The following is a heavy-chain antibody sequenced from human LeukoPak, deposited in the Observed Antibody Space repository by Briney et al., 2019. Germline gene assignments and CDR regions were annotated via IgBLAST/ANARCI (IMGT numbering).Heavy chain of an antibody. CDR2: IWYDGSNK. CDR3: AKVRREGELDY. V-gene: IGHV3-33*06. J-gene: IGHJ4*02. D-gene: IGHD1-26*01. Sequence: PGRSLRLSCAASGFTFSSYGMHWVRQAPGKGLEWVAVIWYDGSNKYYADSVKGRFTISRDNSKNTLYLQMNSLRAEDTAVYYCAKVRREGELDYWGQGTLVTVSS. CDR1: GFTFSSYG.